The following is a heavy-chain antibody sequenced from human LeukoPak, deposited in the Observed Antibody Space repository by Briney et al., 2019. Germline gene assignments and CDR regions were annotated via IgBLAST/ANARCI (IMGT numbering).Heavy chain of an antibody. CDR2: INPSGGST. D-gene: IGHD3-10*01. CDR1: GYTFTSYY. J-gene: IGHJ4*02. Sequence: ASVKVSCKASGYTFTSYYMHWVRQAPGQGLEWMGIINPSGGSTSYAQKFQGRVSMTRDTSTSTVYMELSSLRSEDTAVYYCARGASSAYGSGSYYDYWGQGTLVTVSS. V-gene: IGHV1-46*01. CDR3: ARGASSAYGSGSYYDY.